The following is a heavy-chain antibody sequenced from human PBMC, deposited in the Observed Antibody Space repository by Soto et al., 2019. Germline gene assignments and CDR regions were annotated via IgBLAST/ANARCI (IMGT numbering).Heavy chain of an antibody. CDR2: LYWDDDQ. J-gene: IGHJ3*02. CDR1: GHSLSRSGLG. V-gene: IGHV2-5*02. Sequence: SGPTLLNPPQILTPTCTFSGHSLSRSGLGVAWTRQPPGKALEWLAFLYWDDDQRYSPSLKSRVTITKETSKSQVVLTVTNMDPVDTATYYCAGRSGRYYSAFDIWGRGT. D-gene: IGHD3-10*01. CDR3: AGRSGRYYSAFDI.